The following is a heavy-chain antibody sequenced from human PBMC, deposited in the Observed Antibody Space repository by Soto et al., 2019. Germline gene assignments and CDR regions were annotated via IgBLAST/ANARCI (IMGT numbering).Heavy chain of an antibody. CDR1: GFTFSRYA. CDR3: AKGIYSGSYFDY. CDR2: ISGSGATT. D-gene: IGHD1-26*01. Sequence: PGGSLRLSCAASGFTFSRYALNWVRQAPGKGLEWVSTISGSGATTNYADSVKGQFTISRDNSKNTLYLQMNSLRAEDTAVYYCAKGIYSGSYFDYWGQGTLVTVSS. V-gene: IGHV3-23*01. J-gene: IGHJ4*02.